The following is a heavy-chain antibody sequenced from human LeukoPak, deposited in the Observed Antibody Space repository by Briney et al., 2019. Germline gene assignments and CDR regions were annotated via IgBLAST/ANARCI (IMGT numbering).Heavy chain of an antibody. Sequence: PSETLSLTCTVSGGSVSTHDWWTWVRQPPGKGLEWIGEIYHTGSSNYNPSLKSRVTFSLDKSKNLLSLKLNSVTAADTAVYYCAGVIWVYELAAPGYFDSWGQGALVTVSS. CDR3: AGVIWVYELAAPGYFDS. V-gene: IGHV4-4*02. CDR2: IYHTGSS. J-gene: IGHJ4*02. D-gene: IGHD3-16*01. CDR1: GGSVSTHDW.